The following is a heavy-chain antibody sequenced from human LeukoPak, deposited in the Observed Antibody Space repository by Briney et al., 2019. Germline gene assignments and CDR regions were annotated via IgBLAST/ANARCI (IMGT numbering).Heavy chain of an antibody. J-gene: IGHJ6*02. D-gene: IGHD2-8*01. CDR1: GGSISDYY. CDR3: ARQNGRGYYYYGMDV. Sequence: SETLSLTCIVSGGSISDYYWNWIRQPPGKELEWIGYIYYSGSTNYNPPLESRVTISVDTSKNQFSLKLSSVTAADTAVYYCARQNGRGYYYYGMDVWGQGTTVTVSS. CDR2: IYYSGST. V-gene: IGHV4-59*08.